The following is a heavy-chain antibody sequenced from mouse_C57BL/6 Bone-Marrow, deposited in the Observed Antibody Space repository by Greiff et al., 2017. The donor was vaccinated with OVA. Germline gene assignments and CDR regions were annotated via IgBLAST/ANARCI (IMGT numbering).Heavy chain of an antibody. D-gene: IGHD4-1*01. V-gene: IGHV1-81*01. CDR2: IYPRSGNT. J-gene: IGHJ1*03. CDR1: GYTFTSYG. CDR3: QNPWGYFDV. Sequence: VKLMESGAELARPGASVKLSCKASGYTFTSYGISWVKQRTGQGLEWIGEIYPRSGNTYYNEKFKGKATLTADKSSSTAYMELRSLTSEDSAVYSCQNPWGYFDVWGTGTTVTVSS.